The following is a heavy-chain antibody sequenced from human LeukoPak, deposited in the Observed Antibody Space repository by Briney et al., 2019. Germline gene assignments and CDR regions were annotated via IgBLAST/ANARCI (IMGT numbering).Heavy chain of an antibody. CDR1: GFTFGDYA. CDR3: TRDLKSIFGVVIIPFSFDP. V-gene: IGHV3-49*03. J-gene: IGHJ5*02. Sequence: GGSLRLSCTASGFTFGDYAMSWFRQAPGKGLEWVGFIRSKAYGGTTEYAASVKGGFTISRDDSKSIAYLQMNSLKTEDTAVYYCTRDLKSIFGVVIIPFSFDPWGQGTLVTVSS. D-gene: IGHD3-3*01. CDR2: IRSKAYGGTT.